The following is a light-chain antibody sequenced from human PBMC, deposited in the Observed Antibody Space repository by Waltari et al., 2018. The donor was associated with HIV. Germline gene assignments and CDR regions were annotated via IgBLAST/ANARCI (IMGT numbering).Light chain of an antibody. J-gene: IGLJ2*01. CDR3: VAWDDSLSGHVV. CDR2: RNT. V-gene: IGLV1-47*01. CDR1: SSNIGYNY. Sequence: QAVLTQPPSASGTPGQRVTISCSGSSSNIGYNYVYWYQQIPGTAPKLLIYRNTQRPSVVPDRFSGAKSGTSASLTISGLRSDDEADYYCVAWDDSLSGHVVIGGGTKLTVL.